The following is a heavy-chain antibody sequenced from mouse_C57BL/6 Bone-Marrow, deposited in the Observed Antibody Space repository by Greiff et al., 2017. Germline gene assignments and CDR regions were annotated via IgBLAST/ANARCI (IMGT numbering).Heavy chain of an antibody. D-gene: IGHD2-3*01. CDR1: GFTFSSYG. CDR3: ARRMGLLRSFAY. CDR2: ISSGGSYT. V-gene: IGHV5-6*02. J-gene: IGHJ3*01. Sequence: EVKLVESGGDLVKPGGSLKLSCAASGFTFSSYGMSWVRQTPDKRLEWVATISSGGSYTYYPDCVKGRFTISRDNAKNTLYLQMSSLKSEDTAMYYCARRMGLLRSFAYWGQGTLVTVAA.